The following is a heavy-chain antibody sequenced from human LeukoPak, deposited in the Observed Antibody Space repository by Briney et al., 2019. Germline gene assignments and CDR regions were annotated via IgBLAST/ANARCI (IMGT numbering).Heavy chain of an antibody. V-gene: IGHV3-48*03. CDR3: ARDEAGSDY. Sequence: GGSLRLSCAASGFTFSSYEMNWVRQAPGKGLEWVSYISSSGSTIYYADSVKGRFTISRDNAKNSLYLQMNSLRAEDTAVYCCARDEAGSDYWGQGTLVTVSS. CDR1: GFTFSSYE. CDR2: ISSSGSTI. D-gene: IGHD6-19*01. J-gene: IGHJ4*02.